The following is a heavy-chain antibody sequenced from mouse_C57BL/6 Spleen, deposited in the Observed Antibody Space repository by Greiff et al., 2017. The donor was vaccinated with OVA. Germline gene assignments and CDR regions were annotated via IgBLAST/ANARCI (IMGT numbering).Heavy chain of an antibody. D-gene: IGHD2-4*01. J-gene: IGHJ4*01. Sequence: VQLQQPGAELVMPGASVKLSCKASGYTFTSYWMHWVKQRPGQGLEWIGEIDPSDSYTNYNQKFKGKSTLTVDKSSSTAYMQLSSLTSEDSAVYYGARSYDDDEYYAMDYWGQGTSVTVSS. CDR2: IDPSDSYT. V-gene: IGHV1-69*01. CDR3: ARSYDDDEYYAMDY. CDR1: GYTFTSYW.